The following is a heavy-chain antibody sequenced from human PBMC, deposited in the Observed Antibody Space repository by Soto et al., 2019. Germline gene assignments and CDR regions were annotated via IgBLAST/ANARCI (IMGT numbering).Heavy chain of an antibody. D-gene: IGHD3-16*01. V-gene: IGHV4-61*01. CDR3: ASESLRTAYFFDY. J-gene: IGHJ4*02. CDR1: GGSVSSGSYY. CDR2: IYYSGST. Sequence: PSETLSLTCTVSGGSVSSGSYYWSWIRQPPGKGLEWIGYIYYSGSTNYNPSLKSRVTISVDTSKNQFSLKLSSVTAADTAVYYCASESLRTAYFFDYWGQGTLVTVSS.